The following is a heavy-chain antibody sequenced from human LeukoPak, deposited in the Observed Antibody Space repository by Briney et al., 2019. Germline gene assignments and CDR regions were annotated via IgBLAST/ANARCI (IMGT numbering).Heavy chain of an antibody. CDR1: GFTFSTNA. J-gene: IGHJ4*02. Sequence: PGGSLRLSCAASGFTFSTNAMNWVRQAPGKGLEWVSCISSSTNTMYYADSVKGRFPISRDNAKNSLYLQMNSLRDEDTAVYYCARGGWVDYWGQGTLVTVSS. D-gene: IGHD6-19*01. CDR2: ISSSTNTM. V-gene: IGHV3-48*02. CDR3: ARGGWVDY.